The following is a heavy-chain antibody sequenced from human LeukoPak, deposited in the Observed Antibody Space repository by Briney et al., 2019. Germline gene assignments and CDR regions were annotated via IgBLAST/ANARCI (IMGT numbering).Heavy chain of an antibody. J-gene: IGHJ4*02. D-gene: IGHD3-16*01. CDR1: GGSISSRNYY. V-gene: IGHV4-39*01. CDR2: ISDSGNT. Sequence: SETLSLTCTVSGGSISSRNYYWGWIRQPPGEGLEWIGKISDSGNTYYSPSLRSRVTISIDTSKNQFSLKLSSVTATDTAVYYCARGEKVLDYLDYWGQGTLVTVSS. CDR3: ARGEKVLDYLDY.